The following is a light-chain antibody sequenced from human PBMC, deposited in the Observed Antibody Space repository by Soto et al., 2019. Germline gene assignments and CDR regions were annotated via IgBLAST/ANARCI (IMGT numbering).Light chain of an antibody. CDR3: SSWDGSLSGYV. V-gene: IGLV1-47*02. CDR1: SSNIGSNY. Sequence: QSVLTQPPSASGTPGQGVTISCSGSSSNIGSNYVYWYQQLPGTAPKLLIYNNNQRPSGVPDRFSASKSGTSASLAIRGLRSDDEADYYCSSWDGSLSGYVFGAVTKVTV. J-gene: IGLJ1*01. CDR2: NNN.